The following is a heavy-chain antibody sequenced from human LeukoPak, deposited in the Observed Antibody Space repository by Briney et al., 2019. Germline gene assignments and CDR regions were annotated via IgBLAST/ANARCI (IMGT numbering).Heavy chain of an antibody. D-gene: IGHD3-10*01. Sequence: PGRSLRLSCAASGFTFSSYGMHWVRQAPGKGLEWVADIWYDGGNKYYADSVKGRFTISRDNSKNTLYLQMNSLRAEDTAVYYCARGRRTPAYGSGSYYRDWFDPWGQGTLVTVSS. V-gene: IGHV3-33*01. J-gene: IGHJ5*02. CDR1: GFTFSSYG. CDR2: IWYDGGNK. CDR3: ARGRRTPAYGSGSYYRDWFDP.